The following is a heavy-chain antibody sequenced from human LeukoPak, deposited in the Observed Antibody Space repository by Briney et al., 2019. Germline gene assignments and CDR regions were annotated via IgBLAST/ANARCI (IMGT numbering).Heavy chain of an antibody. CDR3: ARDGGGYYDSSGYY. CDR2: IYHSGST. J-gene: IGHJ4*02. D-gene: IGHD3-22*01. V-gene: IGHV4-39*07. CDR1: GGSISSSSYY. Sequence: PSETLSLTCTVSGGSISSSSYYWGWIRQPPGKGLEWIGSIYHSGSTYYNPSLKSRVTISVDTSKNQFSLKLSSVTAADTAVYYCARDGGGYYDSSGYYWGQGTLVTVSS.